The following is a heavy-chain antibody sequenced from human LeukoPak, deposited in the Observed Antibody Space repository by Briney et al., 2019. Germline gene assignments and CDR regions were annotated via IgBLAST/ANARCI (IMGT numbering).Heavy chain of an antibody. CDR3: ARDLTVGATGH. Sequence: GGSLRLSCAASGFTFSSYAMHWVRQAPGKGLEWVAVISYDGSKKYYADSVKGRFTISRDNSKNTLYLQMNSLRAEDTAVYYCARDLTVGATGHWGQGTLVTVSS. J-gene: IGHJ4*02. CDR1: GFTFSSYA. V-gene: IGHV3-30-3*01. CDR2: ISYDGSKK. D-gene: IGHD1-26*01.